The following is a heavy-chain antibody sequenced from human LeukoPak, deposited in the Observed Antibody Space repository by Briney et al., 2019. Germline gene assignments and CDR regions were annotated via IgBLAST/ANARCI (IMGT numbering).Heavy chain of an antibody. D-gene: IGHD6-19*01. J-gene: IGHJ4*02. CDR2: IYYSGST. CDR1: GGSISSYY. CDR3: ARVRASYSSGWYLDY. V-gene: IGHV4-59*01. Sequence: SETLSLTCTVSGGSISSYYWSWIRQPPGKGLEWIGNIYYSGSTNYNPSLTSRVTISVDTSKNQFSLKLSSVTAADTAVYYCARVRASYSSGWYLDYWGQGTLVTVSS.